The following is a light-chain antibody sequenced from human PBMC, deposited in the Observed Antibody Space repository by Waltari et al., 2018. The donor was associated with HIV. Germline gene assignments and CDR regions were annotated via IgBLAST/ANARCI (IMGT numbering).Light chain of an antibody. Sequence: DIVMTQSPLSLPVTPGEPASFSCRSSQSLLHSTGYNYLEWYLQKPGQSPQLLIYLGSYRASGVPDRFSGSGSGTDFTLKISRVEAEDVGVYYCMQALQTPSTFGQGTKLEIK. CDR3: MQALQTPST. CDR1: QSLLHSTGYNY. V-gene: IGKV2-28*01. CDR2: LGS. J-gene: IGKJ2*02.